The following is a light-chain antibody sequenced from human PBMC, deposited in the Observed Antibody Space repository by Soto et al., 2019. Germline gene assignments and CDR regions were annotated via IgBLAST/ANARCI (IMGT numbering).Light chain of an antibody. CDR1: QSISSF. CDR3: QQSYSAPVT. V-gene: IGKV1-39*01. J-gene: IGKJ4*01. Sequence: IRMTQSPSSFSASTGDRVTITCRASQSISSFLNWYQQKPGKAPKLLIFAASGLQSGVPSRFSGSGSGTDFTLTISSLRPEDFATYYCQQSYSAPVTFGGGTKVDNK. CDR2: AAS.